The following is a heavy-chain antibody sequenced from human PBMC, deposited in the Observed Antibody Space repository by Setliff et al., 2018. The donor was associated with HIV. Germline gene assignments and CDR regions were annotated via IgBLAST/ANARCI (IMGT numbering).Heavy chain of an antibody. V-gene: IGHV4-31*03. CDR3: ARESMLRGLRHAVDI. J-gene: IGHJ3*02. CDR2: IYYIGGA. CDR1: GGSLNSGGYY. Sequence: LSLTCTVSGGSLNSGGYYWTWVRQHPGKGLQWIGYIYYIGGAYYNPSLKSRVTISLDTSKNHFSLNLSSVTAADTAVYYCARESMLRGLRHAVDIWGQGTMVTVSS. D-gene: IGHD3-10*01.